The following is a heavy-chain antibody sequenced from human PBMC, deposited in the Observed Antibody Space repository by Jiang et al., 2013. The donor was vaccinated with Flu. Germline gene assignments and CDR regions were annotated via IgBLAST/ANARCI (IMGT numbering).Heavy chain of an antibody. V-gene: IGHV1-69*01. CDR3: AREGSSSGRGRYGMDV. D-gene: IGHD6-13*01. J-gene: IGHJ6*02. CDR1: GGTFSSYA. CDR2: IIPIFGTA. Sequence: QSGAEVKKPGSSVKVSCKASGGTFSSYAISWVRQAPGQGLEWMGGIIPIFGTANYAQKFQGRVTITADESTSTAYMELSSLRSEDTAVYYCAREGSSSGRGRYGMDVVGPRDHGHRLL.